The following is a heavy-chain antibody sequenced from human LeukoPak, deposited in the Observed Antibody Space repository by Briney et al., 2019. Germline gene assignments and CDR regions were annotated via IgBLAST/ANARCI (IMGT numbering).Heavy chain of an antibody. CDR1: GFTFSSYA. D-gene: IGHD5-18*01. Sequence: GGSLRLSCAASGFTFSSYAMSWVRQAPGKGLEWVSAISGSGGSTYYADSVKGRFTISRDNSKNTLYLQMNSLRAEDTAVYDCAKDGEYSYGYGRDYWGQGTLVTVSS. J-gene: IGHJ4*02. CDR3: AKDGEYSYGYGRDY. CDR2: ISGSGGST. V-gene: IGHV3-23*01.